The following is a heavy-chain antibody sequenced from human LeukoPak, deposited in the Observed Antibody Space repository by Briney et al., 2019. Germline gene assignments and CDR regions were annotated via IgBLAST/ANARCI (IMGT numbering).Heavy chain of an antibody. CDR3: AKDGGSYQFDY. CDR1: DFTLSNAW. Sequence: GGSLRLSCAASDFTLSNAWMNWVRQAPGKGLEWVSAPSGSGGSTYYADSVKGRFTISRDNPKNTLYLQMNSLRADDTAVYYCAKDGGSYQFDYWGRGTLVTVSS. CDR2: PSGSGGST. J-gene: IGHJ4*02. V-gene: IGHV3-23*01. D-gene: IGHD1-26*01.